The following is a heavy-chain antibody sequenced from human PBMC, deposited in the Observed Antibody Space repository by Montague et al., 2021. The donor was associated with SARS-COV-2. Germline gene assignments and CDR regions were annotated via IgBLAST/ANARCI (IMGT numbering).Heavy chain of an antibody. Sequence: SETLSLTCGVYGGSFGDDHWSWIRQPPGKGLEWIGDIKQSGSTNYNPSLKSRVTISVDTSKNQFSLKLTSVTAADTAVYFCARGHLCVSSIVVVFTSASYYCDSWGQGAQVNVSS. J-gene: IGHJ4*02. CDR2: IKQSGST. CDR1: GGSFGDDH. D-gene: IGHD3-22*01. V-gene: IGHV4-34*01. CDR3: ARGHLCVSSIVVVFTSASYYCDS.